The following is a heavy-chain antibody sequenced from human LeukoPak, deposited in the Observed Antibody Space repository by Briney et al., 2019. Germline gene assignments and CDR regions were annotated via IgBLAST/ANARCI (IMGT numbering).Heavy chain of an antibody. CDR2: ISSSSSII. D-gene: IGHD1-26*01. CDR1: GFTFSSYS. Sequence: GGSLRLSCAASGFTFSSYSMNWVRQAPGKGLEWISYISSSSSIIYYADSVKGRFTISRDNSKNTLYLQMNSLRAEDTAVYYCARGGSYLSAFDIWGQGTMVTVSS. CDR3: ARGGSYLSAFDI. V-gene: IGHV3-48*01. J-gene: IGHJ3*02.